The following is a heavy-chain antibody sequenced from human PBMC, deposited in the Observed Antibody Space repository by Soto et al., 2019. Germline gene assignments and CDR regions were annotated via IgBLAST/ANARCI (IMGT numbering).Heavy chain of an antibody. Sequence: VQLQESGPGLVKPSETLSLTCTVSGGSISSYYWGWIRQPPGQGLEWIGSNHDSGTTHYNPSLRIRVCISVGTSQTQFSLKRNYVTAADSAVYYCARADGEWDAFALWGQGTMVTVSS. CDR2: NHDSGTT. D-gene: IGHD3-10*01. CDR3: ARADGEWDAFAL. J-gene: IGHJ3*01. V-gene: IGHV4-59*01. CDR1: GGSISSYY.